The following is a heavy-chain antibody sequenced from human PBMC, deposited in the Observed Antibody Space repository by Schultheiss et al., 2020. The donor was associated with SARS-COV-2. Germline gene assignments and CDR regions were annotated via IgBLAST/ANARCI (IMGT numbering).Heavy chain of an antibody. CDR1: GFTFSSYA. J-gene: IGHJ6*03. V-gene: IGHV3-23*01. CDR2: ISGSGGST. Sequence: GGSLRLSCAASGFTFSSYAMSWVRQAPGKGLAWVSAISGSGGSTYYADSVKGRFTISRDNSKNTLYLQMNSLRAEDTAVYYCAKDPRIAAGGYYYYYMDVWGKGTTVTVAS. CDR3: AKDPRIAAGGYYYYYMDV. D-gene: IGHD6-13*01.